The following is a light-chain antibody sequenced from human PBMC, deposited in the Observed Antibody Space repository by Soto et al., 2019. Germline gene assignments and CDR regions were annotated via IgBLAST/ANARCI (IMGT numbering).Light chain of an antibody. CDR1: QGISNY. J-gene: IGKJ1*01. Sequence: DIQMTQSPSSLSASVGDRVTITCRASQGISNYLAWYQQKPGKVPKLLIYAASTLQSGVPSRVSGSGSGTDFTLTTSSLQPEDVATYDGQKYNSAPRTVGQGTKVEIK. CDR2: AAS. V-gene: IGKV1-27*01. CDR3: QKYNSAPRT.